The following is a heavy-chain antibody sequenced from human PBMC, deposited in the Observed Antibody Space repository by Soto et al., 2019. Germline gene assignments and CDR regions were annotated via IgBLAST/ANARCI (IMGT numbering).Heavy chain of an antibody. CDR3: AKATTNGGWFNPFDS. V-gene: IGHV3-23*01. CDR2: LSGSGTST. D-gene: IGHD6-19*01. J-gene: IGHJ4*02. Sequence: VWSLRLSCAASGFSFVNYAMNWVRQAPGKGLEWVSGLSGSGTSTYYADSVKGRFTISRDNSRDTLFLQMNSLTADDTAVYYCAKATTNGGWFNPFDSWGQRALVTVSS. CDR1: GFSFVNYA.